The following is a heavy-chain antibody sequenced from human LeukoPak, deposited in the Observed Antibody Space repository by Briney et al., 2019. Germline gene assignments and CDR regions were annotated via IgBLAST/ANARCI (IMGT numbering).Heavy chain of an antibody. Sequence: GGSLRLSCAASGFTVSSNYMSWVRQAPGKGLEWVSVIYSGGSTYYADSVKGRFTISRDNSKNTLYLQMNSLRAEDTAVYYCARDPPEYYGFWGFDYWGQGTLVTVSS. CDR3: ARDPPEYYGFWGFDY. D-gene: IGHD3-3*01. CDR2: IYSGGST. CDR1: GFTVSSNY. V-gene: IGHV3-66*01. J-gene: IGHJ4*02.